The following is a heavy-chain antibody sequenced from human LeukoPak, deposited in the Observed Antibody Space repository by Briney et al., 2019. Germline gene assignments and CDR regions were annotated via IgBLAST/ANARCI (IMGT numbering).Heavy chain of an antibody. CDR3: ARQGLEWWNWFDP. CDR1: GGSISSYY. Sequence: SETLSLTCTVSGGSISSYYWSWIRQPPGKGLEWIGEINHSGSTNYNPSLKSRVTISVDTSKNQFSLKLSSVTAADTAVYYCARQGLEWWNWFDPWGQGTLVTVSS. J-gene: IGHJ5*02. D-gene: IGHD3-3*01. V-gene: IGHV4-34*01. CDR2: INHSGST.